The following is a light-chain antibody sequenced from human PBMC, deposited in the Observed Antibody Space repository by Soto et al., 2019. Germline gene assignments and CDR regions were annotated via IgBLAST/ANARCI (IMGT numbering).Light chain of an antibody. CDR2: GAS. CDR1: QSVSSGS. J-gene: IGKJ2*01. CDR3: QLYSGSPMYT. V-gene: IGKV3-20*01. Sequence: EIVLTQSPGSLSLSPGERAPLSCRASQSVSSGSLAWYQQKPGQAPRLLIYGASSRATGVPDRFSGSGSGTDFTLTISRLEPEDFAVYYCQLYSGSPMYTFGQGTRLDIK.